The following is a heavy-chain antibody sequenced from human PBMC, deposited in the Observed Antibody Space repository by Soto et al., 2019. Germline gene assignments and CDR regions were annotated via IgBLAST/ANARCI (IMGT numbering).Heavy chain of an antibody. CDR1: GFTFSSYA. V-gene: IGHV3-23*01. J-gene: IGHJ2*01. CDR2: ISGSRGST. CDR3: AKTKDIVVVVAATRYFDL. D-gene: IGHD2-15*01. Sequence: EVQLLESGGGLVQPGGSLRLSCAASGFTFSSYAMSWVRQAPGKGLEWVSAISGSRGSTYYADSVKGRFTISRDNSKNTLYLQMNSLRAEDTAVYYCAKTKDIVVVVAATRYFDLWGRGTLVTVSS.